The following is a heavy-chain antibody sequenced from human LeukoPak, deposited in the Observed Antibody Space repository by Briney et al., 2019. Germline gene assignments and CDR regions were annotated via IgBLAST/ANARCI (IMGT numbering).Heavy chain of an antibody. V-gene: IGHV4-30-2*01. Sequence: SQTLSLICAVSGGSISSGGYSWSWIRQPPGKGLEWIGYIYHSGSTYYNPSLKSRVTISVDRSKNQFSLKLSSVTAADTAVYYCARGTPYCSSTSCWGFDPWGQGTLVTVSS. CDR1: GGSISSGGYS. CDR2: IYHSGST. J-gene: IGHJ5*02. CDR3: ARGTPYCSSTSCWGFDP. D-gene: IGHD2-2*01.